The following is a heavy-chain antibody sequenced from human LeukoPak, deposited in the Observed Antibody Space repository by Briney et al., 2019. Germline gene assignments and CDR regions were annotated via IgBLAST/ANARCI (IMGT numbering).Heavy chain of an antibody. Sequence: SVKVSCKASGGTFSSYAISWVRQAPGQGLEWMGGIIPIFGTANYAQKFQGRVTITTDESTNTAYMELSSLRSEDTAVYYCASPHSYEYYFDYWGQGTLVTVSS. CDR2: IIPIFGTA. J-gene: IGHJ4*02. V-gene: IGHV1-69*05. CDR1: GGTFSSYA. D-gene: IGHD5-12*01. CDR3: ASPHSYEYYFDY.